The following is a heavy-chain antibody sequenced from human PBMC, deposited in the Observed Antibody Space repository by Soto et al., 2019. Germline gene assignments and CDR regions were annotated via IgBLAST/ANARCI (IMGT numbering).Heavy chain of an antibody. J-gene: IGHJ5*02. CDR1: GGSVSSGSYY. D-gene: IGHD3-10*01. CDR2: IYYSGST. CDR3: ARDNYYGSGSYFWFDP. Sequence: ETLSLTCTVSGGSVSSGSYYWSRIRQPPGKGLEWIGYIYYSGSTNYNPSLKSRVTISVDTSKNQFSLKLSSVTAADTAVYYCARDNYYGSGSYFWFDPWGQGTLVTVSS. V-gene: IGHV4-61*01.